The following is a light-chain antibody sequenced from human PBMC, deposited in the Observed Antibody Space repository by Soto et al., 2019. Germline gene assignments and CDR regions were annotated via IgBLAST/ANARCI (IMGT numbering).Light chain of an antibody. J-gene: IGLJ2*01. Sequence: QSVLTQPPSASGTPGQRVTISCSGSNSNIGSNAVSWYQQLPGTAPKSLIYSNNERPSGVPDRISGSKSGTSASLAISGLQSEDEAEYYCAAWDGSLRGRVFGGGTKVTVL. CDR1: NSNIGSNA. V-gene: IGLV1-44*01. CDR2: SNN. CDR3: AAWDGSLRGRV.